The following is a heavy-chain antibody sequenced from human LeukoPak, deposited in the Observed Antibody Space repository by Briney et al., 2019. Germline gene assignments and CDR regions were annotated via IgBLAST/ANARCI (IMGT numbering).Heavy chain of an antibody. V-gene: IGHV3-49*04. CDR2: IRSKAYGGTT. D-gene: IGHD5-18*01. J-gene: IGHJ4*02. Sequence: GGSLRLSCTASGFTFGDYAMTGVRQAPGKGLDGVGFIRSKAYGGTTEYAASVKGRLTISRDDSKSIAYLQMNSLKTEDTAVYYCTRSGAMDLGYDYWGQGTLVTVSS. CDR1: GFTFGDYA. CDR3: TRSGAMDLGYDY.